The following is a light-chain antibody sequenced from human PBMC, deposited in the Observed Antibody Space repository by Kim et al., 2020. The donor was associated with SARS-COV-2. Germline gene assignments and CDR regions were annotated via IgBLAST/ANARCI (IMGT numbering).Light chain of an antibody. CDR2: GAS. Sequence: SPGEEAALTCRAGQTVSSTDLAWYQKKPGQAPRLLIYGASSRATAIPDRFSGSGSGTDFTLTISRLEPEDFAVYFCQQYGDSPRTFGQGTKVDIK. CDR3: QQYGDSPRT. V-gene: IGKV3-20*01. CDR1: QTVSSTD. J-gene: IGKJ1*01.